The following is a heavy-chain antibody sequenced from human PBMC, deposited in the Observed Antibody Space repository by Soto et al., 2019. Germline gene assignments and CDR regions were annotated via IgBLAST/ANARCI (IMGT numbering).Heavy chain of an antibody. V-gene: IGHV3-7*01. Sequence: GGSLRVSCAVSGFMFSAYWMSWVRQAPGKGLEWVANIHGDGGKIYYVDSVKGRFTISRDNAKRSLYLQMKSLRAEDTAVYYCARDFYGRYTDGPGDYWGQGALVTVSS. J-gene: IGHJ4*02. CDR1: GFMFSAYW. D-gene: IGHD5-18*01. CDR2: IHGDGGKI. CDR3: ARDFYGRYTDGPGDY.